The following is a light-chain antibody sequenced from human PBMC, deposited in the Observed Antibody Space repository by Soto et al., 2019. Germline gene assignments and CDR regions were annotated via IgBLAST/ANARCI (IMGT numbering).Light chain of an antibody. Sequence: EILLTQSPGTLSLSPGEGATLSCRASESVGSNYLAWHQQKPGQAPRLLIYGASSRATGVPDRFSGSGSGTDFTLTISRLEPEDFVVYYCQQYGSSPYTFGQGTKLEIK. CDR3: QQYGSSPYT. CDR1: ESVGSNY. V-gene: IGKV3-20*01. J-gene: IGKJ2*01. CDR2: GAS.